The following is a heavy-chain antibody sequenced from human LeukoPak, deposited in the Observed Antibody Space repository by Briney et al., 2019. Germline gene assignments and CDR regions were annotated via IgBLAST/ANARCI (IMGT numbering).Heavy chain of an antibody. Sequence: GASVKVSCKASGYTFTGYYMHWVRQAPGQGLGWMGWINPNSGGTNYAQKFQGRVTMTRDTSISTAYMELSRLRSDDTAVYYCARGPYYGSGRRGYYFDYWGQGTLVTVSS. V-gene: IGHV1-2*02. CDR1: GYTFTGYY. CDR3: ARGPYYGSGRRGYYFDY. CDR2: INPNSGGT. D-gene: IGHD3-10*01. J-gene: IGHJ4*02.